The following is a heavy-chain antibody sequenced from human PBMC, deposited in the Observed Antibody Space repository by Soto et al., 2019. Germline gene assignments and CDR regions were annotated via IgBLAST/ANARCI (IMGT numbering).Heavy chain of an antibody. J-gene: IGHJ4*02. CDR3: ARVPDANIATSPLFDY. D-gene: IGHD2-15*01. V-gene: IGHV1-69*13. CDR1: GGTFSSYA. Sequence: GASVKVSCKASGGTFSSYAISWVRQAPGQGLEWMGGIIPIFGTANYAQKFQGRVTITADESTSTAYMELSSLRSEDTAVYYCARVPDANIATSPLFDYWGQGTLVTVSS. CDR2: IIPIFGTA.